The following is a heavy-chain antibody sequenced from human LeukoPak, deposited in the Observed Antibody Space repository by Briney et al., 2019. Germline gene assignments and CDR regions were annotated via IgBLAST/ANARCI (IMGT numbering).Heavy chain of an antibody. CDR3: ARGTTGTTSDY. J-gene: IGHJ4*02. Sequence: SGPTLVKPTQTLTLTCTFSGFSISTSGVGVGWIRQSPGKALEWLAVIYWNDDKRYSPSLKSRLTITKDISKNQVVFTMTNMDPVDTATYYCARGTTGTTSDYWGQGTLVTVSS. D-gene: IGHD1-1*01. CDR2: IYWNDDK. CDR1: GFSISTSGVG. V-gene: IGHV2-5*01.